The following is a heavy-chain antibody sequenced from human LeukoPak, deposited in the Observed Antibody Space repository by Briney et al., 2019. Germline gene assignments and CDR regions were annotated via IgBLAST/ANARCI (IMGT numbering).Heavy chain of an antibody. CDR3: ARDYDFWSGYLHY. CDR2: IHHSGTA. CDR1: GYSISSGYY. J-gene: IGHJ4*02. Sequence: PSETLSLTCAVSGYSISSGYYWGWIRQPPGKGLEWIGSIHHSGTAYYNPSLKSRVTMSVDTSKNQFSLKLSSVTAADTAVYYCARDYDFWSGYLHYWGQGTLVTVSS. D-gene: IGHD3-3*01. V-gene: IGHV4-38-2*02.